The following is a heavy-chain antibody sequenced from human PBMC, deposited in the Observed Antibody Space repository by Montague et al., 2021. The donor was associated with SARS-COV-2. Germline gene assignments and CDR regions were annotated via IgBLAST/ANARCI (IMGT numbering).Heavy chain of an antibody. V-gene: IGHV3-53*01. Sequence: SLRLSCAASGFTVGSNYMTWVRQAPGKGLEWVSVIYSGGTTSYADSVKGRFTISRDNSKNTLNLQMSSLRAEDTAVYYCARGSGWFLEEHYFDYWGQGTLVTVSS. CDR3: ARGSGWFLEEHYFDY. CDR2: IYSGGTT. CDR1: GFTVGSNY. D-gene: IGHD6-19*01. J-gene: IGHJ4*02.